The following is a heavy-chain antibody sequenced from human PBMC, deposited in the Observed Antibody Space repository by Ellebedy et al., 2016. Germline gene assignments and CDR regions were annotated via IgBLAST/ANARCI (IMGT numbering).Heavy chain of an antibody. D-gene: IGHD3-10*01. CDR2: INPNSGGT. CDR1: GYTFTGYY. J-gene: IGHJ5*02. CDR3: ARGPKISGVRGVIITSGFDP. V-gene: IGHV1-2*04. Sequence: ASVKVSCKASGYTFTGYYMHWVRQAPGQGLEWMGWINPNSGGTNYAQKFQGWVTMTRDTSISTAYMELSRLRSDDTAVYYCARGPKISGVRGVIITSGFDPWGQGTLVTVSS.